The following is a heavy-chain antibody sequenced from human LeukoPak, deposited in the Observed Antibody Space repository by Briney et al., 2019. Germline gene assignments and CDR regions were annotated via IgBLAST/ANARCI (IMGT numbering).Heavy chain of an antibody. CDR1: GFTFSSYG. D-gene: IGHD2-21*02. V-gene: IGHV3-33*01. CDR2: IWYDGSNK. Sequence: GGSLRLSCAASGFTFSSYGMHWVRQAPGKGLEWVAVIWYDGSNKYYADSVKGRFTISRDNSKNTLYLQKNSLRAEDTAVYYCARRSMVTAPYYSYGMDVWGKGTPVTVSS. J-gene: IGHJ6*04. CDR3: ARRSMVTAPYYSYGMDV.